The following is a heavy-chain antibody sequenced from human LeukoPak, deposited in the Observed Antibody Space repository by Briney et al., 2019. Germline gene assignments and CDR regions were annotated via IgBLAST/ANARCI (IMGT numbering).Heavy chain of an antibody. D-gene: IGHD6-13*01. CDR1: GGSFSGYY. CDR3: ARRSRGLIAAAPFDY. Sequence: SETLPLTCAVYGGSFSGYYWSWIRQPPGKGLEWIGEINHSGSTNYNPSLKSRVTISVDTSKNQFSLKLSSVTAADTAVYYCARRSRGLIAAAPFDYWGQGTLVTVSS. CDR2: INHSGST. V-gene: IGHV4-34*01. J-gene: IGHJ4*02.